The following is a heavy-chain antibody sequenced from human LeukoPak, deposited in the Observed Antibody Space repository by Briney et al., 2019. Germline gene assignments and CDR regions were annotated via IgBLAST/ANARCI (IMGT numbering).Heavy chain of an antibody. CDR1: GGSISSSSYY. J-gene: IGHJ4*02. D-gene: IGHD6-13*01. CDR2: IYYSGST. V-gene: IGHV4-39*07. CDR3: ASFYSSSWYAEDY. Sequence: SETLSLTCTVSGGSISSSSYYWGWIRQPPGKGLEWIGSIYYSGSTYYNPSLKSRVTISVDTSKNQFSLKLSSVTAADTAVYYCASFYSSSWYAEDYWGQGTLVTVSS.